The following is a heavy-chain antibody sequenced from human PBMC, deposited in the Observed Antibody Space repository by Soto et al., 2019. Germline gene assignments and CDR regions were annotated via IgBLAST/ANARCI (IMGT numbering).Heavy chain of an antibody. CDR1: GGSITSGGYS. J-gene: IGHJ6*02. V-gene: IGHV4-30-2*06. Sequence: SETLSLTXTVSGGSITSGGYSWSWIRQSPGQGLEWIGYIYQSGSAFYNPSLKTRATILVDRSKNQFSLNLTSVTAADAAVYYCARAFYGVDLWGQGTTVTVS. CDR3: ARAFYGVDL. CDR2: IYQSGSA.